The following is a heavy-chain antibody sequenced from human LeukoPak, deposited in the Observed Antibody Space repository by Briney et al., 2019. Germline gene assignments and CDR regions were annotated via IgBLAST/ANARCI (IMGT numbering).Heavy chain of an antibody. CDR1: GGSISSGSYY. J-gene: IGHJ4*02. D-gene: IGHD5-18*01. V-gene: IGHV4-61*02. CDR3: ARPHVSGYSYGSAYDY. Sequence: SETLSLTCTVSGGSISSGSYYWSWIRQPAGKGLEWIGRIYTSGSTNYNPSLKSRVTISVDTSKNQFSLKLSSVTAADTAVYYCARPHVSGYSYGSAYDYWGQGTLVTVSS. CDR2: IYTSGST.